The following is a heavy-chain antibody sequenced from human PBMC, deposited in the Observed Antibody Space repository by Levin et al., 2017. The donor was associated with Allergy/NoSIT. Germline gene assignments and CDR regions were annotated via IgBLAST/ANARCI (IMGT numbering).Heavy chain of an antibody. CDR3: ARGGPPNYDYNWGSYRDGYFDY. D-gene: IGHD3-16*02. J-gene: IGHJ4*02. CDR1: GFTFGDYA. Sequence: GGSLRLSCTGSGFTFGDYAMSWVRQAPGKGLEWVGFIRNKAHGGTTEYAASVKCRLTISRDDSKIIAYLQMNSLKTEDTAVYFCARGGPPNYDYNWGSYRDGYFDYWGQGTLVTVSS. V-gene: IGHV3-49*04. CDR2: IRNKAHGGTT.